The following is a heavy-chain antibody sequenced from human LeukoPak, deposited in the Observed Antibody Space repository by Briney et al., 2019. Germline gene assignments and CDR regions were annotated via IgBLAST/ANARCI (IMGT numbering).Heavy chain of an antibody. CDR1: GYTFTSYD. CDR2: ISAYNGNT. J-gene: IGHJ4*02. CDR3: ARDTPLGYSSSSLDY. Sequence: ASVKVSCKASGYTFTSYDISWVRQAPGQGLEWMGWISAYNGNTNYAQKLQGRVTMTTDTSTSTAYMELRSLRSDDTAVYYCARDTPLGYSSSSLDYWGQGTLVTVSS. V-gene: IGHV1-18*01. D-gene: IGHD6-6*01.